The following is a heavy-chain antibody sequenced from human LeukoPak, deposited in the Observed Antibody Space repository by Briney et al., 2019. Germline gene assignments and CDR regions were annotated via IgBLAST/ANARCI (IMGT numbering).Heavy chain of an antibody. Sequence: SETLSLTCTVSGDPISSTTYYWAWIRQPPAKGLEWIGNIYYTGTTYYTPSLKSRVTMSIDTSKNHFSLELSSVTAADMAVYYCARGLYDGGSWFHFDSWGQGSLVTVSS. CDR3: ARGLYDGGSWFHFDS. CDR1: GDPISSTTYY. V-gene: IGHV4-39*02. J-gene: IGHJ4*02. D-gene: IGHD6-13*01. CDR2: IYYTGTT.